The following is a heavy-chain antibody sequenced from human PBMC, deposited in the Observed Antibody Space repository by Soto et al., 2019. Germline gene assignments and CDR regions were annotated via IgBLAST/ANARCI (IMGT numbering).Heavy chain of an antibody. J-gene: IGHJ4*02. D-gene: IGHD3-22*01. CDR3: ARAQSGDYDSSGYLFDY. Sequence: ASVKVPCKASGGTFSSYAISWLRQAPGQGLEWMGGIIPIFGTANYAQKFQGRVTITADESTSTAYMELSSLRSEDTAVYYCARAQSGDYDSSGYLFDYWGQGTLVTVSS. CDR1: GGTFSSYA. V-gene: IGHV1-69*13. CDR2: IIPIFGTA.